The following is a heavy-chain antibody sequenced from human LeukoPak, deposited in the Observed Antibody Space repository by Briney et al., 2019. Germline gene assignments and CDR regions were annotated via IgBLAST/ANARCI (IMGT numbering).Heavy chain of an antibody. CDR2: INTDGSDT. J-gene: IGHJ4*02. D-gene: IGHD6-19*01. Sequence: GGSLRLSCAASGFSFSSDWMYWVRQAPGKGLVWVSHINTDGSDTNYADSVRGGFTISRDNAKNPLYLQMNSLRAEDTAVYYCTRALIRQWLLHWGQGTLVTVSS. CDR3: TRALIRQWLLH. V-gene: IGHV3-74*01. CDR1: GFSFSSDW.